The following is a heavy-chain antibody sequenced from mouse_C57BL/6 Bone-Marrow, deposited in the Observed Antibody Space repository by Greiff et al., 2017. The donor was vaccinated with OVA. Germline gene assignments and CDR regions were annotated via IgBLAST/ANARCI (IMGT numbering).Heavy chain of an antibody. CDR1: GYTFTDYY. CDR3: ARNYGRSWGFAY. CDR2: INPNNGGT. J-gene: IGHJ3*01. V-gene: IGHV1-26*01. Sequence: VQLQQSGPELVKPGASVKISCKASGYTFTDYYMNWVQQSHGKSLEWIGDINPNNGGTSYNQKFTGKATLTVDKSSSTAYMELCSLTSEDAAVYYCARNYGRSWGFAYWGQGTLVTVSA. D-gene: IGHD1-1*01.